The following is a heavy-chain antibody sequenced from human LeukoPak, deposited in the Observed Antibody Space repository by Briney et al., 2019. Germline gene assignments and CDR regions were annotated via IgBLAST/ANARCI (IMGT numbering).Heavy chain of an antibody. V-gene: IGHV4-39*01. Sequence: SETLSLTCAVSGASISGSGYYWGWVRQPPGTGLEWLGNIYYSGSTYYNASLQSRVTISIDTSKNQFSLRLNSVTAADTAMYYCAKSGGYGLIDYWGQGTLVTVSS. J-gene: IGHJ4*02. CDR3: AKSGGYGLIDY. CDR2: IYYSGST. CDR1: GASISGSGYY. D-gene: IGHD1-26*01.